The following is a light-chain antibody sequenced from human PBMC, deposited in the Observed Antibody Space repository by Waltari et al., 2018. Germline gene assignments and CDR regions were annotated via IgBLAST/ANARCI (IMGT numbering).Light chain of an antibody. CDR1: SSNIGSNT. V-gene: IGLV1-44*01. Sequence: QSVLTQPPSASGTPGQRVTISCPGSSSNIGSNTVTWYQQLPGTAPKLLIYSNNQRPSGVPDRFSGSKSGTSASLAISGLQSEDEADYYCAAWDDSLNGLYVFGTGTKVTVL. CDR2: SNN. J-gene: IGLJ1*01. CDR3: AAWDDSLNGLYV.